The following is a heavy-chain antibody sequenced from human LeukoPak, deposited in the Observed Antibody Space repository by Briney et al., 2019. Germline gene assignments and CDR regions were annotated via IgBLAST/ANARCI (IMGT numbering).Heavy chain of an antibody. CDR1: GGSISSGGYY. CDR2: IYYSGST. Sequence: SETLSLTCTVSGGSISSGGYYWSWIRQHPGKGLEWIGYIYYSGSTYYNPSLKSRVTISVDTSKNPFSLKLSSVTAAHTAVYYCVRDPRGEFAWGHRFDLWGQGTLVTVSS. D-gene: IGHD3-10*01. CDR3: VRDPRGEFAWGHRFDL. V-gene: IGHV4-31*03. J-gene: IGHJ4*02.